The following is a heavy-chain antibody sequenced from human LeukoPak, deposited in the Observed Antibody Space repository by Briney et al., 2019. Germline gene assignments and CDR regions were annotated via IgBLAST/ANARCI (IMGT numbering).Heavy chain of an antibody. V-gene: IGHV1-69*06. CDR3: ASIYSSGWYGEYYFDY. J-gene: IGHJ4*02. CDR2: IIPIFGTA. CDR1: GGTFSSYA. D-gene: IGHD6-19*01. Sequence: SVKVSCKASGGTFSSYAIGWVRQAPGQGLEWMGGIIPIFGTANYAQKFQGRVTITADKSTSTAYMELSSLRSEDTAVYYCASIYSSGWYGEYYFDYWGQGTLVTVSS.